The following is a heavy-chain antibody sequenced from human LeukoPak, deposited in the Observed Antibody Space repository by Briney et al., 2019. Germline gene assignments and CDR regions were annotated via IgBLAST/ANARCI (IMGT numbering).Heavy chain of an antibody. CDR2: IRYDGSNK. V-gene: IGHV3-30*02. D-gene: IGHD3-9*01. CDR3: AKDLQVYDILTGYSSSDSGAH. Sequence: PGGSLRLSCAASGFTFSDYYMSWIRQAPGKGLEWVAFIRYDGSNKYYADSVKSRFTISRDNSKNTLYLQMNSLRAEDTAVYYCAKDLQVYDILTGYSSSDSGAHWGQGTLVTVSS. CDR1: GFTFSDYY. J-gene: IGHJ4*02.